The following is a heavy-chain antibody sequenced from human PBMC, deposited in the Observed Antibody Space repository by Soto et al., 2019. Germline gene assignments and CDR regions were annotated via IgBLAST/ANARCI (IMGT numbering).Heavy chain of an antibody. D-gene: IGHD3-9*01. Sequence: GESLKISCKGSGYSFTSYWISWVRQMPGKGLEWMGRVDPSDSYTNYSPSFQGHVTISADKSISTAYLQWSSLKASDTAMYYCARHVPDYDISTGYGYGMDVWGQGTTVTVSS. V-gene: IGHV5-10-1*01. CDR3: ARHVPDYDISTGYGYGMDV. J-gene: IGHJ6*02. CDR2: VDPSDSYT. CDR1: GYSFTSYW.